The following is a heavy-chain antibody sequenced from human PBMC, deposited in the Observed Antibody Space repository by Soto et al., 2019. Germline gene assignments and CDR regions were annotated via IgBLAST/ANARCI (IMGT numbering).Heavy chain of an antibody. Sequence: SVKRSCPGSGGTFSSYAISWVRQAPGQGLEWMGGIIPIFGTANYAQEFQGRVTITAAESTSTAYMELSSLRSEDTAVYYCARPDEGTRNCEWGRRKEDYYRYGMDYWARGT. CDR2: IIPIFGTA. D-gene: IGHD1-20*01. J-gene: IGHJ6*04. CDR1: GGTFSSYA. CDR3: ARPDEGTRNCEWGRRKEDYYRYGMDY. V-gene: IGHV1-69*13.